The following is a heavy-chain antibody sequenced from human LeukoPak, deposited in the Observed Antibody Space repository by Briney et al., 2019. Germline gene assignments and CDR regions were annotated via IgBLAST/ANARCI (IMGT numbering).Heavy chain of an antibody. J-gene: IGHJ6*03. CDR3: ARDRLKEGITIFEYYYYYMDV. Sequence: PGGSLRLSCAASGFTVSSNYMSWVRQAPGKGLEWDSVIYSGGSTYYADSVKGRSTISRDNSKNTLYLQMNSLRAEDTAVYYCARDRLKEGITIFEYYYYYMDVWGKGTTVTVSS. V-gene: IGHV3-53*01. CDR1: GFTVSSNY. D-gene: IGHD3-3*01. CDR2: IYSGGST.